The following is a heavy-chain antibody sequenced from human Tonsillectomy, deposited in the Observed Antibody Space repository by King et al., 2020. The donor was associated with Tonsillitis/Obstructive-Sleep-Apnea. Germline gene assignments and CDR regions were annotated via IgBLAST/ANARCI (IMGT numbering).Heavy chain of an antibody. V-gene: IGHV2-70*01. Sequence: TLKESGPALVKPTQTLTLTCTFSGFSLSTSGMCVSWIRQPPGKALEVLALIDWDDDKYYSTSLKTRLTISKDTSKNQVVLTMTNMDPVDTATYYCARARSTSCYSGSFDYWGQGTLVTVSS. CDR3: ARARSTSCYSGSFDY. J-gene: IGHJ4*02. CDR2: IDWDDDK. D-gene: IGHD2-2*02. CDR1: GFSLSTSGMC.